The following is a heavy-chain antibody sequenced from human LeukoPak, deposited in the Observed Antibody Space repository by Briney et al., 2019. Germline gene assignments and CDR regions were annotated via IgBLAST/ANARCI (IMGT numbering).Heavy chain of an antibody. Sequence: ASVKASCKASGYTFTSYGISWVRQAPGQGLEWMGWISAYNGNTNYAQKVQGRVTMTTDTSTSTAYMELRSLRSDDTAVYYCARDGGNSGGYNWFDPWGQGTLVTVSS. CDR2: ISAYNGNT. CDR3: ARDGGNSGGYNWFDP. J-gene: IGHJ5*02. CDR1: GYTFTSYG. V-gene: IGHV1-18*01. D-gene: IGHD2-21*02.